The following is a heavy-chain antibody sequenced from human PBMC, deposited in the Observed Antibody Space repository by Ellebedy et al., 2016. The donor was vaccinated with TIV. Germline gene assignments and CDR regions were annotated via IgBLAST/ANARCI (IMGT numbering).Heavy chain of an antibody. Sequence: MPSETLSLTCTVSGGSISRYYLSWIRQPPGKGLEWIGYIYYSGSTNYNPSLKSRVTISVDTSKNQFSLKLSSVTAADTAVYYCARYPGVAAHHFDYWGQGTLVTVSS. CDR1: GGSISRYY. D-gene: IGHD6-19*01. V-gene: IGHV4-59*01. CDR2: IYYSGST. CDR3: ARYPGVAAHHFDY. J-gene: IGHJ4*02.